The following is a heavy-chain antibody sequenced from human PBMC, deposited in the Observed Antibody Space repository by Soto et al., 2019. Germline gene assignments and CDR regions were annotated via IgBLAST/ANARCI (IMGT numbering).Heavy chain of an antibody. Sequence: QDQLVQSGAEVKKPGSSWKVSSKAFGGPLTSNTFSWVRQAPGQGLEWMGRIIPALGTTTYAQKFQGRVTITADESVTTVYMELNSLRTEDTAVYYCARPDFGDYWYFDLWGRGTLVTVSS. J-gene: IGHJ2*01. CDR3: ARPDFGDYWYFDL. D-gene: IGHD4-17*01. CDR1: GGPLTSNT. CDR2: IIPALGTT. V-gene: IGHV1-69*08.